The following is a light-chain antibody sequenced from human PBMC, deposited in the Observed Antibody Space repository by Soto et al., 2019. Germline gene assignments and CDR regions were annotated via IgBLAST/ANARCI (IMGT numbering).Light chain of an antibody. CDR1: SSDVGGYDY. CDR3: SSYTSSSTLVL. J-gene: IGLJ2*01. V-gene: IGLV2-14*01. CDR2: DVS. Sequence: QSVLTLPASVSGSPGQSITISCTGTSSDVGGYDYVSWYQQHPGKAPKLLIYDVSHRPSGVSNRFSGSKSGNTASLTISGLQAEDEANYYCSSYTSSSTLVLFGGGTKLTVL.